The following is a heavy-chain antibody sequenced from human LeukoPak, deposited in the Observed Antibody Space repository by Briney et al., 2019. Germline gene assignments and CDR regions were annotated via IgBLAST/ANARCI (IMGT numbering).Heavy chain of an antibody. D-gene: IGHD1-26*01. CDR3: TTDRVGATNFDY. CDR1: GFIFSNAW. J-gene: IGHJ4*02. CDR2: IKSKTDGGTT. Sequence: GGSLRLSCAASGFIFSNAWMSWVRQAPGKGLEWVGRIKSKTDGGTTDYAAPVKGRFTISRDDSKNTLYLQMNSLKTEDTAVYYCTTDRVGATNFDYWGQGTLVTVSS. V-gene: IGHV3-15*01.